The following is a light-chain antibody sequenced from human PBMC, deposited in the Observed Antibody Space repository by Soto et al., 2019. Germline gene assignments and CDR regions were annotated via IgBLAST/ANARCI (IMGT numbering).Light chain of an antibody. CDR1: SSNIGAGYD. Sequence: VVTQPPSVSGAPGQRVTISCTGSSSNIGAGYDVHWYQQLPGTAPKLLIYGNSNRPSGVPDRFSGSKSGTSASLAITGLQAEDEADYYCQSYDSSLSGSTYVLFGGVTKLTVL. CDR3: QSYDSSLSGSTYVL. V-gene: IGLV1-40*01. J-gene: IGLJ2*01. CDR2: GNS.